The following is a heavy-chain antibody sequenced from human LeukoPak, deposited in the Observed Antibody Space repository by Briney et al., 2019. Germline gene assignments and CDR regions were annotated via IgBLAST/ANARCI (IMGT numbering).Heavy chain of an antibody. V-gene: IGHV4-59*08. CDR1: GGTISRNY. CDR3: ARLWAGYSSTFDY. Sequence: SETLSLTCTVSGGTISRNYWSWIRQPPGKGLEWIGYIYYSGSTNYNPSLKSRVTISVDTSKNQFSLKLSSVTAADTAVYYCARLWAGYSSTFDYWGQGTLVTVSS. D-gene: IGHD6-13*01. J-gene: IGHJ4*02. CDR2: IYYSGST.